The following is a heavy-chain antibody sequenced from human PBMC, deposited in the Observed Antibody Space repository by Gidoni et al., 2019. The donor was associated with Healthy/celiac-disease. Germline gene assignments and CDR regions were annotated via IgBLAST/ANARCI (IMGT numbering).Heavy chain of an antibody. CDR3: AHLYYDILTGYYPDAFDI. CDR2: IYWDDDK. J-gene: IGHJ3*02. Sequence: QITLKESGPTLVNPTQTLPLTCTFSGFSLSTRGVGVGWIRQPPGKALEWLALIYWDDDKRYSPSLKSRLTITKDTSKNQVVLTMTNMDPVDTATYYCAHLYYDILTGYYPDAFDIWGQGTMVTVSS. CDR1: GFSLSTRGVG. D-gene: IGHD3-9*01. V-gene: IGHV2-5*02.